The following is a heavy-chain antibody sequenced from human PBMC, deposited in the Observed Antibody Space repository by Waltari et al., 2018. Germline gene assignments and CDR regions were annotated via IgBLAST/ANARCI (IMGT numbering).Heavy chain of an antibody. D-gene: IGHD3-10*01. CDR1: GFSFSGYT. J-gene: IGHJ5*02. Sequence: EVQLLESGGGLVQPGGSLRLSCAASGFSFSGYTMTWVRQAPGKGLDLVSVISGGGGCNFYAGSVEGRFTILKDNSKETMFPEIGNPGTQDTAVNYRSKSISGTTNHFDPRGQGTLVTVSS. CDR3: SKSISGTTNHFDP. CDR2: ISGGGGCN. V-gene: IGHV3-23*01.